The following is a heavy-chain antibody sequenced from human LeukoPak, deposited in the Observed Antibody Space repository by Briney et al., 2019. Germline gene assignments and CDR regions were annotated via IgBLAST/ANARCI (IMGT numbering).Heavy chain of an antibody. CDR1: GGSISSYY. J-gene: IGHJ5*02. V-gene: IGHV4-4*07. CDR2: IYTSGST. D-gene: IGHD6-13*01. CDR3: ARGYEYSSSWHGGLDWFDP. Sequence: PSETLSLTCTVSGGSISSYYWSWIRQPAGKGLEWIGRIYTSGSTNYNPSLKSRVTMSVDTSKNQFSLKLSSVTAADTAVYYCARGYEYSSSWHGGLDWFDPWGQGTLVTVSS.